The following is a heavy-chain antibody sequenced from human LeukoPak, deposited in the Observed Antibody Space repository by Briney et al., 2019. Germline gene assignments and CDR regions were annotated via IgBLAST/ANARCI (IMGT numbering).Heavy chain of an antibody. Sequence: SETLSLTCTVSGDSISNYYWSWIRQPPGKGLEWIGYIRYSGSANYNPSLRSRVTTSIDTSKNQFFLKLSSVTAADTAVYHCARLVYDSRGYYFDYWGQGTLVIVSS. V-gene: IGHV4-59*08. D-gene: IGHD3-22*01. J-gene: IGHJ4*02. CDR3: ARLVYDSRGYYFDY. CDR2: IRYSGSA. CDR1: GDSISNYY.